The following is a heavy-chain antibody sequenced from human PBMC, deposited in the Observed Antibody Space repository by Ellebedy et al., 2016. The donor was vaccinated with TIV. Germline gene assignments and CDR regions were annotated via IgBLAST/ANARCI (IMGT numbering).Heavy chain of an antibody. V-gene: IGHV4-59*01. J-gene: IGHJ4*02. CDR1: GGSISSYY. CDR2: IFYSGST. D-gene: IGHD2-2*01. Sequence: MPSETLSLTCTVSGGSISSYYWNWIRQPPGKGLEWIAYIFYSGSTNYNPSLKSRVTISLDTSTNQFSLKLSPVTAADTAVYYCEASESADSDYWGPGTLVTVSS. CDR3: EASESADSDY.